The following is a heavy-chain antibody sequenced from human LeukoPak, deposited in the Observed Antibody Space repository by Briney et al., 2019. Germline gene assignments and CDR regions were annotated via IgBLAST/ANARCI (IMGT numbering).Heavy chain of an antibody. J-gene: IGHJ4*02. CDR2: ISNDGSNK. D-gene: IGHD3-10*01. Sequence: PGRPLRLSCAASAVTARNYALHRVREARGHALQRLALISNDGSNKYYADSVKGRFTISRDNSKNTLYLQMNSLRTEDTAVYYCARAGDYGSGSFRWRHFDCWGQGTLVTVSS. V-gene: IGHV3-30-3*01. CDR1: AVTARNYA. CDR3: ARAGDYGSGSFRWRHFDC.